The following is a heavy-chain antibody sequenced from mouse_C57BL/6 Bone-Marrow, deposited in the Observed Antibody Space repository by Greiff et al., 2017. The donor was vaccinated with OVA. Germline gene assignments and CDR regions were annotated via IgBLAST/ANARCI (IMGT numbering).Heavy chain of an antibody. CDR3: ARGVYGNYVG. CDR1: GYSFTDYN. D-gene: IGHD2-1*01. J-gene: IGHJ2*01. V-gene: IGHV1-39*01. Sequence: VQLPPSGPALVPPGPSVTISCKASGYSFTDYNMYWVTQCHVMTLEWIGVINPNYGTTSYNQKFKGKATLTVDQSSSTAYMQLNSLTSEDSAAYYCARGVYGNYVGGGQGTTLTVSS. CDR2: INPNYGTT.